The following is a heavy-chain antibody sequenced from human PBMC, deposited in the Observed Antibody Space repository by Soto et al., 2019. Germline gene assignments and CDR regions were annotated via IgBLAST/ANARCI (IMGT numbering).Heavy chain of an antibody. V-gene: IGHV4-34*01. J-gene: IGHJ4*02. CDR2: INHSGST. Sequence: QVQLQQWGAGLLKPSETLSLTCAVYGGSFSGYYWSWIRQPPGKGLEWIGEINHSGSTNYSPSLKNRVTISVDTSKHQFSLKLSSVTAADTAVYYCATETPYFDSWGQGTLVTVSS. CDR1: GGSFSGYY. CDR3: ATETPYFDS.